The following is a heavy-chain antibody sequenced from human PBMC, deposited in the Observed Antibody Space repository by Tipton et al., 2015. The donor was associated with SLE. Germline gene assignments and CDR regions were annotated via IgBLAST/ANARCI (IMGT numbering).Heavy chain of an antibody. CDR2: ISYSGST. CDR3: ARETVGGWFDP. CDR1: GGSISSQY. D-gene: IGHD1-26*01. J-gene: IGHJ5*02. Sequence: TLSLTCSVSGGSISSQYWSWIRQPPGKGLEWIGYISYSGSTNYNPALQSRVTISVNTSRNQFSLRLSSVTAADTAVYHCARETVGGWFDPWGQGILVTVSS. V-gene: IGHV4-59*11.